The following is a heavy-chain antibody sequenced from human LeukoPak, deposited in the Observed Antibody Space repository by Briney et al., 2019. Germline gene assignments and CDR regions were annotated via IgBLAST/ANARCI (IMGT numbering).Heavy chain of an antibody. D-gene: IGHD3-10*01. J-gene: IGHJ6*03. CDR2: TYPGDSDT. CDR3: ARYGGVLITMVRGASRSDYYYYYYMDV. Sequence: GESLKISCKGSGYSFTSYWIGWVRQMPGKGLEWMGITYPGDSDTRYSPSFQGQVTISADKSISTAYLQWSSLKASDTAMYYCARYGGVLITMVRGASRSDYYYYYYMDVWGKGTTVTVSS. V-gene: IGHV5-51*01. CDR1: GYSFTSYW.